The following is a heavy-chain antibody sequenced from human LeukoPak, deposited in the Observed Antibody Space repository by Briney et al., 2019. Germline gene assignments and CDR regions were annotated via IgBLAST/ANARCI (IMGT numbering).Heavy chain of an antibody. D-gene: IGHD3-3*01. J-gene: IGHJ4*02. CDR2: INHSGRT. CDR3: ARDTGKSGYPDY. Sequence: SETLSLTCDVSGYSINFGHLWGWIRQTPGKGLEWIASINHSGRTYYTPSLKSRVTMSLDNSKNQLSLKLSYVTAADTAVYYCARDTGKSGYPDYWGQGTLVTVSS. V-gene: IGHV4-38-2*02. CDR1: GYSINFGHL.